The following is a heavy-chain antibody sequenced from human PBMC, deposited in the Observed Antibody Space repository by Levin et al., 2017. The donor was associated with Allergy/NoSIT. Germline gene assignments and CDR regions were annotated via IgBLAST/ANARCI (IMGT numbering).Heavy chain of an antibody. J-gene: IGHJ4*02. D-gene: IGHD6-19*01. CDR1: GGSISSSSYY. CDR3: ARHRSGWVYFDY. V-gene: IGHV4-39*01. Sequence: SETLSLTCTVSGGSISSSSYYWGWIRQPPGTGLEWIGSIYYSGSTYYNPSLKSRVTISVDTSKNQFSLKLSSVTAADTAVYYCARHRSGWVYFDYWGQGTLVTVSS. CDR2: IYYSGST.